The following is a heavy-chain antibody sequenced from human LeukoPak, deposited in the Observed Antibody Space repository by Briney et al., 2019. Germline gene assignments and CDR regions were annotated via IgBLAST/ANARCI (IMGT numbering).Heavy chain of an antibody. J-gene: IGHJ5*02. CDR1: GFTFSSYS. Sequence: GGSLRLPCAASGFTFSSYSMNWVRQAPGKGLEWVSYISSSSTIYYADSVKGRFTISRDNAKNSLYLQMNSLRDEDTAVYYCARGNYENWFDPWGQGTLVTVSS. D-gene: IGHD4-11*01. CDR3: ARGNYENWFDP. CDR2: ISSSSTI. V-gene: IGHV3-48*02.